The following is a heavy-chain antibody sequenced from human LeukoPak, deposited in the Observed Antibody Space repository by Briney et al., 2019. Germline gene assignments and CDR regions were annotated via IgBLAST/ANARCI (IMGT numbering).Heavy chain of an antibody. CDR3: ARSTGSTMFIDY. CDR1: GGSISPYY. J-gene: IGHJ4*02. Sequence: KSSETLSLTCTVSGGSISPYYWSWIRQPPGKGLEWLGYIYYSGNTEYKPPLKSRVAMSVDTSKNQFSLRLSSVTAADTAVYYCARSTGSTMFIDYWGQGTLVTVSS. CDR2: IYYSGNT. D-gene: IGHD3-10*02. V-gene: IGHV4-59*01.